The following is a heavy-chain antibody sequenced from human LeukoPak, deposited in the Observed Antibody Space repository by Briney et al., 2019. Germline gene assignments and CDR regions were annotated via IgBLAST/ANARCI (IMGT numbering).Heavy chain of an antibody. J-gene: IGHJ5*02. D-gene: IGHD5-12*01. Sequence: GGSLRLSCAASGFPFSSYAMSWVRQAPGKGLEWVSTISNSDDSTYYADSVKGRFTISRDNSNNTLYLQMNSLRAEDTAVYYCARVNRGAYDSWGQGTLVTVSS. CDR1: GFPFSSYA. CDR3: ARVNRGAYDS. CDR2: ISNSDDST. V-gene: IGHV3-23*01.